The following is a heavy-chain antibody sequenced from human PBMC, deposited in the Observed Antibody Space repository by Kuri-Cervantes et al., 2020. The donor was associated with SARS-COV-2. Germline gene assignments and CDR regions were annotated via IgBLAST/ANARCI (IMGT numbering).Heavy chain of an antibody. V-gene: IGHV3-66*04. J-gene: IGHJ4*02. D-gene: IGHD2-21*01. Sequence: GESLKISCAASGFTVSSNYMSWVRQAPGKGLEWVSVIYSGGSTYYADSVKGRFTISRDNTKNSLSLEMNSLRADDTAIYYCARHYVDAPIFDHWGQGILVTVSS. CDR3: ARHYVDAPIFDH. CDR1: GFTVSSNY. CDR2: IYSGGST.